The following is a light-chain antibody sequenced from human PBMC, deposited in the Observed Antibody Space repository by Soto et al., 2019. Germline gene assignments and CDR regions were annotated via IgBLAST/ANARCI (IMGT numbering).Light chain of an antibody. CDR2: DVN. CDR1: SSDVGGYNY. J-gene: IGLJ2*01. V-gene: IGLV2-14*01. Sequence: QSALTQPASVSGSPGQSITISCTGTSSDVGGYNYVSWYQQHPGKAPKLMIYDVNNWPSGVSNRFSGSKSGNTASLTISGLQAEDEADYYCSSYRSSSPYVVFGGGTKLTVL. CDR3: SSYRSSSPYVV.